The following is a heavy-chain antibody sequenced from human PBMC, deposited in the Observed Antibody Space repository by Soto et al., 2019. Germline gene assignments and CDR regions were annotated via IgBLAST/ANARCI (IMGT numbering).Heavy chain of an antibody. CDR2: IYYSGIT. CDR3: ARHVFAPGGRWFGP. Sequence: PSETLSLTCTVSGGSITSSSYYWGWIRQPPGKGLEWIGSIYYSGITYYNPSLKSRVTISLDTSKNQFSLKLSSVTAADTALYFCARHVFAPGGRWFGPWGPGLLVTVSS. J-gene: IGHJ5*02. CDR1: GGSITSSSYY. V-gene: IGHV4-39*07. D-gene: IGHD2-15*01.